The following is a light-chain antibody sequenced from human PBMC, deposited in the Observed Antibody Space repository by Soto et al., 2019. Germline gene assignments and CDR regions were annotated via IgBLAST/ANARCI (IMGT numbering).Light chain of an antibody. CDR3: ASYAGADTFV. CDR1: SSDVGGYDL. J-gene: IGLJ2*01. V-gene: IGLV2-23*03. CDR2: EGT. Sequence: QSVLTQPASVSGSPGQSITISCTGTSSDVGGYDLVSWYQHHPGEAHKLIMYEGTKRPSGVSNRFSASKSGNTASLTISGLHAEDEADYYFASYAGADTFVFGGGTKVTVL.